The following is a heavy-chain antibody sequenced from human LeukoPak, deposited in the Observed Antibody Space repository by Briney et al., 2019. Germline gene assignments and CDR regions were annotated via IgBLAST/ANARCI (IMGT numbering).Heavy chain of an antibody. D-gene: IGHD3-3*01. CDR3: ARDTNREQDI. CDR2: ISGNGVKT. J-gene: IGHJ6*02. V-gene: IGHV3-64*01. Sequence: GGSLRLSCAASGFTFSRDYIHWVRQAPGKGLEYVSAISGNGVKTHYTNSVKGRFTISRDNSKNTVYLQMGSLSTEDTAVYYCARDTNREQDIWGQGTTVTVSS. CDR1: GFTFSRDY.